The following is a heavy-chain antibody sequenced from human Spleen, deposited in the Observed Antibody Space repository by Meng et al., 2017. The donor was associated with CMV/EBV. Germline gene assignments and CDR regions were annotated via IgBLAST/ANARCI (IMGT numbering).Heavy chain of an antibody. D-gene: IGHD6-6*01. CDR1: GFTFSSYE. J-gene: IGHJ6*02. CDR2: ISSSGSTI. V-gene: IGHV3-48*03. CDR3: ARASSIAAYDSYYYGMDV. Sequence: LTCAASGFTFSSYEMNWVRQAPGQGLEWVSYISSSGSTIYYADSVKGRFTISRDNAKNSLYLQMNSLRAEDTAVYYCARASSIAAYDSYYYGMDVWGQGTTVTVSS.